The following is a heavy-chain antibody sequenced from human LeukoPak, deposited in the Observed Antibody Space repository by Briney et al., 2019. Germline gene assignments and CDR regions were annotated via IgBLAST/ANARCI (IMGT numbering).Heavy chain of an antibody. CDR1: GGFISSYS. J-gene: IGHJ3*02. Sequence: SETLSLTCTVSGGFISSYSWSWSWVGQPPGKGLEWIGYIYYSGSTNYNPSLKSRVTISVDTSKNQFSLKLSSVTAADTAVYYCARGLLGRAGAFDIWGQGTMVTVSS. CDR2: IYYSGST. V-gene: IGHV4-59*08. CDR3: ARGLLGRAGAFDI.